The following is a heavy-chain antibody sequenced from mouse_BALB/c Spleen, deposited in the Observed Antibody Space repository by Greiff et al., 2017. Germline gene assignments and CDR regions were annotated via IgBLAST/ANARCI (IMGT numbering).Heavy chain of an antibody. V-gene: IGHV1-80*01. D-gene: IGHD1-1*01. CDR3: ARRWATVVATDY. Sequence: QVQLQQSGAGLVRPGSSVKISCKASGYAFSSYWMNWVKQRPGQGLEWIGQIYPGDGDTNYNGKFKGKATLTVDKSSSTAYMQLSSLTSEDSAVYYCARRWATVVATDYWGQGTTLTVSS. J-gene: IGHJ2*01. CDR1: GYAFSSYW. CDR2: IYPGDGDT.